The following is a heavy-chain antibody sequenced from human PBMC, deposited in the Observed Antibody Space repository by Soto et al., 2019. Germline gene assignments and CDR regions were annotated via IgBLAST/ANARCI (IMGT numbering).Heavy chain of an antibody. V-gene: IGHV1-46*01. Sequence: GASVKVSCKASGYTFTSYYMHWVRQAPGQGLQWMGIINPSGGSTTYAQKFQGRVTMTRDTSTSTVYMELSSLRSEDTAVYYCASEVTITYYGMDVWGQGTTVTVSS. J-gene: IGHJ6*02. D-gene: IGHD3-9*01. CDR2: INPSGGST. CDR3: ASEVTITYYGMDV. CDR1: GYTFTSYY.